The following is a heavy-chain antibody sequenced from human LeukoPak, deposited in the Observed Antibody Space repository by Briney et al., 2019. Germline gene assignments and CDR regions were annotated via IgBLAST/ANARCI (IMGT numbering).Heavy chain of an antibody. D-gene: IGHD3-22*01. J-gene: IGHJ4*02. Sequence: GGSLRLSCAASGFPFSNYAIHWVRQAPGKGLEWVSVISYDGSNKLYADSVKGRFTISRDNSENTLYLEMNSLRAEDTAVYHCVRSYYLDRSGYYGGNFEYWGQGTLVTVSS. CDR2: ISYDGSNK. V-gene: IGHV3-30-3*01. CDR1: GFPFSNYA. CDR3: VRSYYLDRSGYYGGNFEY.